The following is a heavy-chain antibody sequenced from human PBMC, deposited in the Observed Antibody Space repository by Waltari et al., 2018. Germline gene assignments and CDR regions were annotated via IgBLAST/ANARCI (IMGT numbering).Heavy chain of an antibody. Sequence: QVQLVESGGGVVQPGRSLRLSCAASGFTFSSYGMHWVRQAPGKGREWGAVIWYDGSNKYYADSVKGRFTISRDNSKNTLYLQMNSLRAEDTAVYYCARGAERYSYGPDYYYGMDVWGQGTTVTVSS. CDR3: ARGAERYSYGPDYYYGMDV. V-gene: IGHV3-33*01. CDR2: IWYDGSNK. J-gene: IGHJ6*02. D-gene: IGHD5-18*01. CDR1: GFTFSSYG.